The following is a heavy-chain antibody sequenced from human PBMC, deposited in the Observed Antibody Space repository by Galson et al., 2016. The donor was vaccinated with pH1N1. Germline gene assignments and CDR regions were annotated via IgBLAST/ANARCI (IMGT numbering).Heavy chain of an antibody. D-gene: IGHD5-18*01. CDR2: IIPLFGTT. V-gene: IGHV1-69*06. CDR1: GVTFSNNG. Sequence: SVKVSCKASGVTFSNNGFSWVRQAPGQGLEWMGGIIPLFGTTNYAQKFRGRVTITADKSRSTAYMELSSLKSEDTAVYFCARARGHAAMDPFDFWGQGTLVTVSS. CDR3: ARARGHAAMDPFDF. J-gene: IGHJ4*02.